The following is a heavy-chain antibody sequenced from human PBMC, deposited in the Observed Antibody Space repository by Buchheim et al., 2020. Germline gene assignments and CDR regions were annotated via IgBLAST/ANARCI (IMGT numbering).Heavy chain of an antibody. Sequence: QVQLQESGPGLVKPSGTLSLTCAVSGGSISSINWWSWVRQPPGKGLEWIGEIYHSGRTNYHSSLKSRVSISVDKSKNEFSLKVNSVTAADTAVYYCARVRDGSLSILDYWGQGTL. V-gene: IGHV4-4*02. CDR2: IYHSGRT. CDR1: GGSISSINW. CDR3: ARVRDGSLSILDY. D-gene: IGHD1-26*01. J-gene: IGHJ4*02.